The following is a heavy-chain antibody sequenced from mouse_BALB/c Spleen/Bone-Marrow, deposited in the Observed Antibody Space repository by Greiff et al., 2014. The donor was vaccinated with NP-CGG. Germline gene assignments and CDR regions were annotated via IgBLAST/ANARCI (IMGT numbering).Heavy chain of an antibody. CDR3: ARDYYGSRYYFDY. Sequence: VQLVESGAELVRPGSSVKISCKASGYAFSSYWMNWVKQRPGQGLEWIGQIYPGDGDTNYNGKFKGKATLTADKSSSTAYMQLSSQTSEDSAVYFCARDYYGSRYYFDYWGQGTTLTVSS. CDR2: IYPGDGDT. D-gene: IGHD1-1*01. V-gene: IGHV1-80*01. J-gene: IGHJ2*01. CDR1: GYAFSSYW.